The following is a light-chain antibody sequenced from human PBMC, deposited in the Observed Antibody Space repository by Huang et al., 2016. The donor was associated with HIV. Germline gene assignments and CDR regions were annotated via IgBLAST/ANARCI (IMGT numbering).Light chain of an antibody. CDR1: QFIGSY. J-gene: IGKJ2*01. V-gene: IGKV1-39*01. Sequence: DIEMTQSPSSLSASVGDRVSITCQASQFIGSYLSWYHQKPGKAPKLLIYAASTLGSGAPSRFRGSGAGTDFTLTISGLQPEDFGFYYCQQGYMTPYTFGQGTKLDI. CDR2: AAS. CDR3: QQGYMTPYT.